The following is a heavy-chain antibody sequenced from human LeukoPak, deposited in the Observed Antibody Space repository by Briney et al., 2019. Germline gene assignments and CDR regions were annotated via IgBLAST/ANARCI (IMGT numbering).Heavy chain of an antibody. D-gene: IGHD6-13*01. CDR1: GFTVSSNY. J-gene: IGHJ5*02. Sequence: PGGSLRLSCAASGFTVSSNYMSWVRQAPGKGLEWVSVIYSGGSTYYADSVKGRFTISRDNSKNTLYLQMNSLRAEDTAVYYCARGEQQLVPGSNWFDPWGQGTLVTVSS. V-gene: IGHV3-53*01. CDR2: IYSGGST. CDR3: ARGEQQLVPGSNWFDP.